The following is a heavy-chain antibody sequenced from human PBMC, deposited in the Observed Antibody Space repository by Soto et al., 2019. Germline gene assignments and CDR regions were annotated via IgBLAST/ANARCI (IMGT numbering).Heavy chain of an antibody. CDR1: GGSISSSSYY. V-gene: IGHV4-39*01. CDR3: SRGSYYYDNSGYYYAY. Sequence: PSETLSLTCTVSGGSISSSSYYRGWIRQPPGKGLEWIGSIYYTGTTYYSPSLKSRVTISVDTSKNQVSLKLSSVTAADTAVYFCSRGSYYYDNSGYYYAYWGQGTLVTVSS. J-gene: IGHJ4*02. D-gene: IGHD3-22*01. CDR2: IYYTGTT.